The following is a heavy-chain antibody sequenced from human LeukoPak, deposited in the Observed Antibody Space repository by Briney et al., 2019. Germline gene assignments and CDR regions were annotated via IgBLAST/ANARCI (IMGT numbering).Heavy chain of an antibody. J-gene: IGHJ4*02. CDR3: ASGSRDGYNWYY. V-gene: IGHV3-30*19. D-gene: IGHD5-12*01. Sequence: GRSLRLSCAASGFTFSSYGMHWVRQAPGKGLEWVAVISYDGSNKYYADSVKGRFTISRDNSKNTLYLQMNSLRAEDTAVYYCASGSRDGYNWYYWGQGTLVTVSS. CDR1: GFTFSSYG. CDR2: ISYDGSNK.